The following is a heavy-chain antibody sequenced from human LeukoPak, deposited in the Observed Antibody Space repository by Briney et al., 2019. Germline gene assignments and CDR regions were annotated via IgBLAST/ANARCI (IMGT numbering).Heavy chain of an antibody. Sequence: PGGSLRLSCAASGFTFSSYWMSWVRQAPGKGLEWVANIKQDGSGKYYVDSVKGRFTISRDNAKNSLYLQMNSLRAEDTAVYYCARSGDYDFWSGYPNLDYWGQGTLVTVSS. D-gene: IGHD3-3*01. CDR1: GFTFSSYW. CDR3: ARSGDYDFWSGYPNLDY. J-gene: IGHJ4*02. CDR2: IKQDGSGK. V-gene: IGHV3-7*01.